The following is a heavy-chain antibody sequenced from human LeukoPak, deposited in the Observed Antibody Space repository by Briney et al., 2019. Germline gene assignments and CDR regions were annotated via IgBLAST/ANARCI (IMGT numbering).Heavy chain of an antibody. D-gene: IGHD2-2*02. CDR3: AEGSHYCSSTSCYTVEYFQH. CDR1: GFTFSSYG. CDR2: IRYDGSNK. V-gene: IGHV3-30*02. Sequence: GGSLRLSCAASGFTFSSYGMHWVRQAPGKGLEWVAFIRYDGSNKYYADSVKGRFTISRDNSKNTLYLQMNSLRAEDTAVYYCAEGSHYCSSTSCYTVEYFQHWGQGTLVTVSS. J-gene: IGHJ1*01.